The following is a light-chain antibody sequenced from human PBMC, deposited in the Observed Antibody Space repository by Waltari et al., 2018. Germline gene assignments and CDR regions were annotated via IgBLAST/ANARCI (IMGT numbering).Light chain of an antibody. CDR2: SAS. CDR1: QSIGNY. J-gene: IGKJ1*01. CDR3: QESYSSPPST. V-gene: IGKV1-39*01. Sequence: DIQMTQSPSSLSAVVGDRVTITCRASQSIGNYLTWYQQKPGKAPQLLIYSASSLQRGVPSRFSGRGSGTEFSLTISGLQPDDFVTYYCQESYSSPPSTFGQGTKVDIK.